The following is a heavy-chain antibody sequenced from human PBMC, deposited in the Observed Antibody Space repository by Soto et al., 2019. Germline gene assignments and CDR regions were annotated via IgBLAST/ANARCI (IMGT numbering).Heavy chain of an antibody. CDR1: GGSFSGYY. Sequence: PSETLSLTCAVYGGSFSGYYWSWIRQPPGKGLEWIGEINHSGSTDYNPSLKSRVTISVDTSKNQFSLKLSSVTAADTAVYYCASQSRFCSSTSCYGWWFDPWGQGTLVTVSS. CDR2: INHSGST. V-gene: IGHV4-34*01. J-gene: IGHJ5*02. CDR3: ASQSRFCSSTSCYGWWFDP. D-gene: IGHD2-2*01.